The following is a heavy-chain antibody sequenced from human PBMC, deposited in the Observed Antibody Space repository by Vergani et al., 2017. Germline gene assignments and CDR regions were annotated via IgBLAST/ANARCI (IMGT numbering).Heavy chain of an antibody. CDR1: GGSISSYY. J-gene: IGHJ6*03. CDR2: IYYRGST. Sequence: QVQLQESGPGLVKPSETLSLTCTVSGGSISSYYWSWIRQPPGKGLEWIGYIYYRGSTNYNPSLKSRVTISVDTSKNQFSLKLSSVTAADTAVYYCARDIAALPWYYMDVWGQGTTVTVSS. D-gene: IGHD6-6*01. CDR3: ARDIAALPWYYMDV. V-gene: IGHV4-59*01.